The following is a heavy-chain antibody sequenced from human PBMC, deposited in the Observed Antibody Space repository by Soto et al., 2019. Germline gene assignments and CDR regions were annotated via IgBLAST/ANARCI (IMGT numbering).Heavy chain of an antibody. CDR3: ARGRAAAGTLTFDY. V-gene: IGHV3-21*01. CDR1: GFIFTGYN. J-gene: IGHJ4*02. CDR2: ISSGSSYI. Sequence: EVQLVESGGGLVKPGGSLRLSCAASGFIFTGYNMNWVRQAPGKGLEWVSSISSGSSYIYYADSVKGRFTISRDNTKNSLYLQMNTLRGEDTALYYCARGRAAAGTLTFDYWGQGTRVTVSS. D-gene: IGHD6-13*01.